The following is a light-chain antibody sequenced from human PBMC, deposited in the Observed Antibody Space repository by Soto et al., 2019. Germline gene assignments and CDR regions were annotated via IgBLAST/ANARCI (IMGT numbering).Light chain of an antibody. V-gene: IGKV3-20*01. CDR3: QQCCTSPRS. Sequence: EIVVTQSPVTLSLSPGERATLSCRASQSVGSSYLAWYQQKPGQAPSLLIYGTFTRATGIPDRFSGSGSGTDFTLTISRLEPEDFAVYYCQQCCTSPRSFGPGPKVDIK. CDR2: GTF. CDR1: QSVGSSY. J-gene: IGKJ3*01.